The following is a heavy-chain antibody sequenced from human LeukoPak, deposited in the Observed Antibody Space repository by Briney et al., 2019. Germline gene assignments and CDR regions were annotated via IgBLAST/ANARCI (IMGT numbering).Heavy chain of an antibody. D-gene: IGHD3-3*01. CDR2: IIPIFGTA. J-gene: IGHJ6*03. V-gene: IGHV1-69*05. CDR1: GGTFSSYA. Sequence: SVKASCKASGGTFSSYAISWVQQAPGQGLEWMGGIIPIFGTANYAQKFQGRVTITTDESTSTAYMELSSLRSEDTAVYYCAREDYTLPSNYYYYMDVWGKGTTVTVSS. CDR3: AREDYTLPSNYYYYMDV.